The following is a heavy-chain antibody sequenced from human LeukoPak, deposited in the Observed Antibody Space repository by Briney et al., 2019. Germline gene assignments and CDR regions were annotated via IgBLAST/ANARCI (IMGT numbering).Heavy chain of an antibody. CDR3: ARAGTVEMTPLDY. J-gene: IGHJ4*02. D-gene: IGHD5-24*01. Sequence: ASVKVSCKASGYTFTSYEINWVRQATGQGLEWMGWMNPNNGNTGYAQKFQGWVTMTRDTSISTAYMELSRLRSDDTAVYYCARAGTVEMTPLDYWGQGTLVTVSS. V-gene: IGHV1-8*01. CDR2: MNPNNGNT. CDR1: GYTFTSYE.